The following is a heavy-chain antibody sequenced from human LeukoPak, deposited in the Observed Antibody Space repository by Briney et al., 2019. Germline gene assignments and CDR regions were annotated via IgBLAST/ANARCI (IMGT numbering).Heavy chain of an antibody. CDR2: MNPNSGNT. V-gene: IGHV1-8*03. Sequence: ASVKVSCKASGYTFTSYDINWVRQATGQGLEWMGWMNPNSGNTGYAQKFQGRVTITRNTSISTAYMELSSLRSEDTAVYYCARGRGCKGITIFYFGDHWGQGTLVTVSS. D-gene: IGHD3-9*01. CDR3: ARGRGCKGITIFYFGDH. J-gene: IGHJ4*02. CDR1: GYTFTSYD.